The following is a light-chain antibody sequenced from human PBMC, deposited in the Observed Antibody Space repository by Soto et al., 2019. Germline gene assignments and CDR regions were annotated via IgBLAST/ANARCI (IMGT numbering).Light chain of an antibody. CDR1: SSNIGNNY. CDR2: DNN. J-gene: IGLJ2*01. Sequence: QSVLTQPPSVSAAPGQKVTISCSGSSSNIGNNYVSWYQQLPETARKLLISDNNKRPSGIPDRFSGSKSGTSATLGITGLPPGAEADYYCGTWDTSLNAVLFGGGTKLTVL. V-gene: IGLV1-51*01. CDR3: GTWDTSLNAVL.